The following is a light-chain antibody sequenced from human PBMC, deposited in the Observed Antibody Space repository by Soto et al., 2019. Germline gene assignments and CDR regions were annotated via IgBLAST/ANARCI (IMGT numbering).Light chain of an antibody. Sequence: ESVTHTCRASQVISTSLAWYQVKPGKAPKLLIYAASTLESGVPSRFSATVSGTEFSLTITSLQPEDFATYYCQQLFDSPITFGQGTRLEIK. CDR3: QQLFDSPIT. CDR1: QVISTS. CDR2: AAS. J-gene: IGKJ5*01. V-gene: IGKV1-9*01.